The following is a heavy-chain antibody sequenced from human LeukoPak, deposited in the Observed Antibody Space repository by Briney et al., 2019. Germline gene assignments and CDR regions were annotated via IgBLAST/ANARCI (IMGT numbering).Heavy chain of an antibody. D-gene: IGHD3-22*01. CDR3: ARVEREYYDSSAVIAFDI. Sequence: ASVKVSCKASGYTFTGYYMHWVRQAPGQGLEWMGWISPNSGGTNYAQKFQGRVTMTRDTSISTAYMELSRLRSDDTAVYYCARVEREYYDSSAVIAFDIWGQGTMVTVSS. J-gene: IGHJ3*02. CDR2: ISPNSGGT. V-gene: IGHV1-2*02. CDR1: GYTFTGYY.